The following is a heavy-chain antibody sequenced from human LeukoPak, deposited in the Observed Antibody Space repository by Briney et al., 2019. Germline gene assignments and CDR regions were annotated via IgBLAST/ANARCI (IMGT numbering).Heavy chain of an antibody. J-gene: IGHJ4*02. V-gene: IGHV5-51*01. CDR2: IYPGDSDT. D-gene: IGHD3-10*01. CDR1: GYSFTSYW. CDR3: ARRGPYGSGSYYIFPFDY. Sequence: GASLQISCKGSGYSFTSYWIGWVRQMPGKGLECMVIIYPGDSDTRYSPSFQGQVTISADKSISTAYLQWSSLKASDTAMYYCARRGPYGSGSYYIFPFDYWGQGSLVTVSS.